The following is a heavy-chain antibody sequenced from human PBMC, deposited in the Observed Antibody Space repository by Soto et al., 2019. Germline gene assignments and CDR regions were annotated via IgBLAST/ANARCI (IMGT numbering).Heavy chain of an antibody. CDR2: MNPNSGNT. Sequence: QVQLVQSGAEVKKPGASVKVSCKASGYTFTSYDINWVRQATGQGLEWMGWMNPNSGNTGYAQKFQGRVTMTRNTSISTAYMELSSLRSEDTAVYYCARGPPKQWLVRHNWFDPWGQGTLVNVSS. CDR1: GYTFTSYD. V-gene: IGHV1-8*01. D-gene: IGHD6-19*01. J-gene: IGHJ5*02. CDR3: ARGPPKQWLVRHNWFDP.